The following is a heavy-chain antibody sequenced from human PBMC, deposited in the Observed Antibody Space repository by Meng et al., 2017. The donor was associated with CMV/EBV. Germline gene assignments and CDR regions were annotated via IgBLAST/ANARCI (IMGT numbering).Heavy chain of an antibody. CDR3: ARAIDDYSNYDWFDP. V-gene: IGHV4-38-2*02. CDR2: IYHSGST. D-gene: IGHD4-11*01. J-gene: IGHJ5*02. CDR1: GYSISSGYY. Sequence: SETLSLTCTVSGYSISSGYYWGWIRQPPGKGLEWIGEIYHSGSTNYNPSLKSRVTISVDKSKNQFSLKLSSVTAADTAVYYCARAIDDYSNYDWFDPWGQGTLVTVSS.